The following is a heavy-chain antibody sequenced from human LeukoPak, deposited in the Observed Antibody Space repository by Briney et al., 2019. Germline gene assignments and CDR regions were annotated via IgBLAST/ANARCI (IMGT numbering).Heavy chain of an antibody. D-gene: IGHD3-10*01. J-gene: IGHJ3*02. CDR2: INHSGST. CDR1: GGSFSGYY. V-gene: IGHV4-34*01. CDR3: ARDKEMYYGSGTYAFDI. Sequence: SETLSLTCAVYGGSFSGYYWSWIRQPPGKGLEWIGEINHSGSTNYNPSLKSRVTISVDTSKNQFSLKLSSVTAADTAVYYCARDKEMYYGSGTYAFDIWGQGTMVTVSS.